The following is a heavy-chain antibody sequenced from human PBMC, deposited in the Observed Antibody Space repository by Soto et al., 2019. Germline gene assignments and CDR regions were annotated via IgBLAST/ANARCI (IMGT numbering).Heavy chain of an antibody. D-gene: IGHD1-26*01. CDR1: GYTFTSYD. J-gene: IGHJ6*02. Sequence: ASVKVSCKASGYTFTSYDINWVRQATGQGLEWMGWMNPNSGNTGYAQKFQGRVTMTRNTSISTAYMELSSLRSEDTAVYYCARLPLRGSWRIYYYYGMDVWGQGTTVTVSS. CDR2: MNPNSGNT. V-gene: IGHV1-8*01. CDR3: ARLPLRGSWRIYYYYGMDV.